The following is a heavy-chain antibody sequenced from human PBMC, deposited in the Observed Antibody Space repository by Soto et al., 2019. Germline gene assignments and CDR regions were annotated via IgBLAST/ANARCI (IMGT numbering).Heavy chain of an antibody. Sequence: PSETLSLTCAVYGGTLNGYYWRWIRQPPGKGLERIGEIDQSRGTNYNPSLKSRVSISLDTSNNHFSLKLRSVAAADSAVYYCAGGTLTATTATDYWGQGSLVTVSS. CDR3: AGGTLTATTATDY. D-gene: IGHD1-1*01. V-gene: IGHV4-34*01. CDR1: GGTLNGYY. J-gene: IGHJ4*02. CDR2: IDQSRGT.